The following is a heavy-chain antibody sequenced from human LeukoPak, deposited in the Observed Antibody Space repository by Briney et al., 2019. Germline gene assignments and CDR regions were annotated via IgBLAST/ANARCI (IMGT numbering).Heavy chain of an antibody. CDR2: IDREGDTK. Sequence: GGSLRLSCAASGFTFSTYWMHWVRHAPGKGLMWVSRIDREGDTKNYVDSVKGRFTISRDNAKNTLYLQMNTLRAEDTAVYYCAELGITMIGGVWGKGTTVTISS. D-gene: IGHD3-10*02. CDR1: GFTFSTYW. V-gene: IGHV3-74*01. J-gene: IGHJ6*04. CDR3: AELGITMIGGV.